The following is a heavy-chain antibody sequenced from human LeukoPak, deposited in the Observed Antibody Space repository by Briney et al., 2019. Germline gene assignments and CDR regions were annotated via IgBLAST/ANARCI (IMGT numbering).Heavy chain of an antibody. Sequence: SETLSLTCTVSGVSISSSSYYWGWIRQPPGKGLEWIGSIYYSGSTYYNPSLKSRVTISVDTSKNQFSLKLSSVTAADTAVYYCARQVVVVAADWFDPWGQGTLVTVSS. CDR3: ARQVVVVAADWFDP. V-gene: IGHV4-39*01. J-gene: IGHJ5*02. CDR2: IYYSGST. D-gene: IGHD2-15*01. CDR1: GVSISSSSYY.